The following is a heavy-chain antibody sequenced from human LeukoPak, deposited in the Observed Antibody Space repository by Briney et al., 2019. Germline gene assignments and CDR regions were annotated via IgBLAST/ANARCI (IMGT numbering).Heavy chain of an antibody. V-gene: IGHV3-33*08. J-gene: IGHJ5*02. CDR2: IWYDGTNK. D-gene: IGHD4-17*01. CDR1: GFTFRNYA. CDR3: ARATVTRWFDP. Sequence: GGSLRLSRAASGFTFRNYAMSWVRQAPGKGLEWVAVIWYDGTNKYYADSVKGRFTISRDNSKNTLYLQMNSLRAEDTAVYYCARATVTRWFDPWGQGTLVTVSS.